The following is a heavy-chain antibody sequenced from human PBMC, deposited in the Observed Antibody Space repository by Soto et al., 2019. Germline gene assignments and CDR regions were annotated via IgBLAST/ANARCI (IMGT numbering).Heavy chain of an antibody. CDR3: ARVRSGSYLECFDY. Sequence: QVQLQESGLGLVKPSGTLSLTCAVSGDSISINNWWSWVRQPPGKGLEWIGAINHSGSTDYNPSLTSRVTISVDKSKNQFSLKLRSVTAADTAVYDCARVRSGSYLECFDYWGQGTLVTVSS. CDR1: GDSISINNW. CDR2: INHSGST. V-gene: IGHV4-4*02. D-gene: IGHD1-26*01. J-gene: IGHJ4*02.